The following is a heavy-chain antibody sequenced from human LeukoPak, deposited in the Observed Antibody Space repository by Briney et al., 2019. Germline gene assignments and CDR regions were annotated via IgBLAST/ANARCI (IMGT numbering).Heavy chain of an antibody. J-gene: IGHJ4*02. CDR3: ARGDILTTRQLDS. Sequence: PGGSLRLACAASGYIFDDYAMHWVRRTPGKGLQWVSGITRNNGVIGYVDSVKVRFTISRNSAKNSLYLQMDSLRPDDTAFYYCARGDILTTRQLDSWGLGTLVTVSS. CDR1: GYIFDDYA. D-gene: IGHD3-9*01. CDR2: ITRNNGVI. V-gene: IGHV3-9*01.